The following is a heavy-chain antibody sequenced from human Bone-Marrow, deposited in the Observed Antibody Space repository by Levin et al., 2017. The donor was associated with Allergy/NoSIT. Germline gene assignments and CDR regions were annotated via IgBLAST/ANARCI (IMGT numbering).Heavy chain of an antibody. J-gene: IGHJ4*02. V-gene: IGHV4-39*01. CDR1: GGSISSSSYY. Sequence: PSETLSPTCTVSGGSISSSSYYWGWIRQPPGKGLEWIGSIYYSGSTYYNPSLKSRVTISVDTSKNQFSLKLSSVTAADAAVYYGTSDDCCSGGSYGSSPDYWGQGTLVTVSS. CDR3: TSDDCCSGGSYGSSPDY. CDR2: IYYSGST. D-gene: IGHD2-15*01.